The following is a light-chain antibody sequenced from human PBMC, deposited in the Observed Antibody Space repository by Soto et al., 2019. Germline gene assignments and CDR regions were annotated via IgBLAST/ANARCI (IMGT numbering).Light chain of an antibody. CDR3: QQYYNWVS. CDR1: QNVGGD. CDR2: GAS. J-gene: IGKJ4*01. Sequence: ETVMTQSPATRSVSPGEEATLSCRASQNVGGDVAWYQQKPGQVPRLLIYGASVRAPGIPARFSASGSGTDFSLTISSLQSEDFAVYYCQQYYNWVSFGGGTKVEIK. V-gene: IGKV3-15*01.